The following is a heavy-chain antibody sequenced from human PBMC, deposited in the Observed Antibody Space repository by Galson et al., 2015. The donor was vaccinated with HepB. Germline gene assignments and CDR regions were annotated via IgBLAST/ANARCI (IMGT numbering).Heavy chain of an antibody. CDR2: ISGTFNST. CDR3: AKGPTYYYDSRGYTPFGY. J-gene: IGHJ4*02. Sequence: SLRLSCAASGFTFSSYAMTWVRQAPGKGLEWVSGISGTFNSTYYADSVKGRFTISRDNSKNTLYLQMNSLRAEDTAVYYCAKGPTYYYDSRGYTPFGYWGQGTLVTVSS. CDR1: GFTFSSYA. V-gene: IGHV3-23*01. D-gene: IGHD3-22*01.